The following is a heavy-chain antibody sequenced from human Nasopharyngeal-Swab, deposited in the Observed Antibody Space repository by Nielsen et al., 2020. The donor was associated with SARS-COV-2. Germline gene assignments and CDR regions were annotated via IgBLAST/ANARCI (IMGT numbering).Heavy chain of an antibody. CDR3: AKDSVVAVAGWDAFDI. CDR1: GFTFSSYA. J-gene: IGHJ3*02. V-gene: IGHV3-23*01. Sequence: GGSLTLSCAASGFTFSSYAMSWVRQAPGKGLEWVSAISGSGGSTYYADSVKGRFTISRDNSKNTLYLQMNSLRAEDTAVYYCAKDSVVAVAGWDAFDIWGQGTMVTVSS. D-gene: IGHD6-19*01. CDR2: ISGSGGST.